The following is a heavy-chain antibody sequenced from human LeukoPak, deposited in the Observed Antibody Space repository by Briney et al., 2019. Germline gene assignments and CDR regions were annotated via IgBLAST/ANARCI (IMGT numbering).Heavy chain of an antibody. CDR1: GYTFTGYY. CDR3: ARVSYYDSSGYYSSEYFQH. D-gene: IGHD3-22*01. J-gene: IGHJ1*01. Sequence: ASVKVSCKASGYTFTGYYMHWVRQAPGQGLEWTGWINPNSGGTNYAQKFQGRVTMTRDTSISTAYMELSRLRSDDTAVYYCARVSYYDSSGYYSSEYFQHWGQGTLVTVSS. V-gene: IGHV1-2*02. CDR2: INPNSGGT.